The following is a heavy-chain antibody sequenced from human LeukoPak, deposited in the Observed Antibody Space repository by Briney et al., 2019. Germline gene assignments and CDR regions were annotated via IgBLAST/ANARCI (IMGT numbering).Heavy chain of an antibody. D-gene: IGHD3-10*01. Sequence: SETLSLTFTVSGGSISSYYWSWIRQPAGKGLEWIGRIYNSASTNYNPSLKCRVTMSLGTSKNQFYLKLSPLNAADTAVYYCARDGTLGYYGSGSYYINWFDPWGQGTLVTVSS. J-gene: IGHJ5*02. CDR3: ARDGTLGYYGSGSYYINWFDP. CDR2: IYNSAST. V-gene: IGHV4-4*07. CDR1: GGSISSYY.